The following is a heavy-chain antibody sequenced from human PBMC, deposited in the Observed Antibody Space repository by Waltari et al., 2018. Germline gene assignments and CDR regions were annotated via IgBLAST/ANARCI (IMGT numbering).Heavy chain of an antibody. Sequence: QVQLVQSGAEVKKPGASVKVSCKVSGYTLTELSMHWVRQAPGQGLEWMGGFDPKDGETIYAPKFQGRVTMTEETSTDTAYMELSSLRSEDTAVYYCAIWPTYYYDSSGYPDAFDIWGQGTMVTVSS. J-gene: IGHJ3*02. CDR1: GYTLTELS. D-gene: IGHD3-22*01. CDR3: AIWPTYYYDSSGYPDAFDI. V-gene: IGHV1-24*01. CDR2: FDPKDGET.